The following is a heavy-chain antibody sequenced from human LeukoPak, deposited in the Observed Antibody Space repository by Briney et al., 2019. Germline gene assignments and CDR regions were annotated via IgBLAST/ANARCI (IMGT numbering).Heavy chain of an antibody. J-gene: IGHJ3*02. Sequence: GGSLRLSCAASGFTFSSYWMYWVRQDPGKGLVWVSRINSDGGSSSYADSVKGRCSISRDNAKNTLYLQMNSLRAEDTAVCYCARSPVEVDGFDIWGQGTMVTVSS. CDR1: GFTFSSYW. CDR2: INSDGGSS. D-gene: IGHD2-2*01. CDR3: ARSPVEVDGFDI. V-gene: IGHV3-74*01.